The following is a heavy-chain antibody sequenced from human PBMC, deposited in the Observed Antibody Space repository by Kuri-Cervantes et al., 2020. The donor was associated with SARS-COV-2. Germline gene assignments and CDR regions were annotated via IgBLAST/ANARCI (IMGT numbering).Heavy chain of an antibody. J-gene: IGHJ6*02. Sequence: SETLSLTCAISGDSVSSNSAAWNWIRQSPSRGLEWLGRTYYRSKWYNDYAVSVKSRITINPDTSKNQFSLKLSSVTAADTAVYYCATQGMRFLEWLAPNYYYGMDVWGQGTTVTDSS. CDR2: TYYRSKWYN. D-gene: IGHD3-3*01. V-gene: IGHV6-1*01. CDR3: ATQGMRFLEWLAPNYYYGMDV. CDR1: GDSVSSNSAA.